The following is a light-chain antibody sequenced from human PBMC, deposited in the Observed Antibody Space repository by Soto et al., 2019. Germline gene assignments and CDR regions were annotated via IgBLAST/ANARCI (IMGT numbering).Light chain of an antibody. CDR1: ENINTF. CDR2: AAS. V-gene: IGKV1-39*01. Sequence: IQMTQSPSSLSASVGDRVTITCRASENINTFLNWYQQKPGKGPKLLIYAASSLQGGVPSRFSGSGSGTDFTLTINSLQPEDFATYYCQHVSSKPTFGQGTKVDIK. CDR3: QHVSSKPT. J-gene: IGKJ1*01.